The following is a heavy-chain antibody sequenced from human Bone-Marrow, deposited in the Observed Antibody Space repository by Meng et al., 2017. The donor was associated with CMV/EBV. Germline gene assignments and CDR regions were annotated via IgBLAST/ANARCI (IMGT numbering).Heavy chain of an antibody. CDR3: ARSLLSGIVVVPAADY. CDR2: VSPYNGNT. CDR1: GYTFASYG. D-gene: IGHD2-2*01. Sequence: ASVKVSCKTSGSTQPSGYTFASYGISWVRQAPGQGLEWIGWVSPYNGNTNYEQKFQGRVTMTTDTSTSTAYMELRSLRSDDTAVYYCARSLLSGIVVVPAADYWGQGTLVTVSS. V-gene: IGHV1-18*01. J-gene: IGHJ4*02.